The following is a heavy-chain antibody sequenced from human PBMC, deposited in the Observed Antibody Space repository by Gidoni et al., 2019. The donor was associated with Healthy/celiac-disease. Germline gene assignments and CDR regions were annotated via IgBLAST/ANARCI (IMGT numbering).Heavy chain of an antibody. CDR1: GYTFTSYA. Sequence: QVQLVQSGAEVKKPGASVQVSCKASGYTFTSYAMLWVRQAPGQRLEWMGWIHAGNGNTKYSQKFQGRVTITRDTSASTAYMELSSLRSEDTAVYYCARGDRDIVVVPAAMGPNWFDPWGQGTLVTVSS. CDR2: IHAGNGNT. J-gene: IGHJ5*02. D-gene: IGHD2-2*01. V-gene: IGHV1-3*01. CDR3: ARGDRDIVVVPAAMGPNWFDP.